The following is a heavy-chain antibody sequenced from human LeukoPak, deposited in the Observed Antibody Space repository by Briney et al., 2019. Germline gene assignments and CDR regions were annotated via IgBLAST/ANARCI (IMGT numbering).Heavy chain of an antibody. J-gene: IGHJ1*01. CDR1: GGTFSSYC. CDR2: ILYDGSNK. V-gene: IGHV3-30*18. CDR3: AKDGLATVNLYFQH. Sequence: PGGSLRLSCAASGGTFSSYCMHWVRQAPGKGLEWVAVILYDGSNKYYADSVKGRFTISRDNSKNTLYLQMNSLRAEDTAVYYCAKDGLATVNLYFQHWGQGTLVTVSS. D-gene: IGHD4-17*01.